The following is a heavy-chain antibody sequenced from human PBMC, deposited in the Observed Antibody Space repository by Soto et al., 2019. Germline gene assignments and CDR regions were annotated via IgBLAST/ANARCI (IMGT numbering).Heavy chain of an antibody. J-gene: IGHJ5*02. D-gene: IGHD3-3*01. CDR3: ARGIPNPPLRFLESLLPRWFDP. V-gene: IGHV4-59*01. Sequence: QVQLQESGPGLVKPSETLSLTCTVSGGSISSYYWSWIRQPPGKGLEWIGYIYYSGRTNYNPSLKSRVTVSVATSKSQFSLKLSSVTAAGTAVYACARGIPNPPLRFLESLLPRWFDPSGQG. CDR1: GGSISSYY. CDR2: IYYSGRT.